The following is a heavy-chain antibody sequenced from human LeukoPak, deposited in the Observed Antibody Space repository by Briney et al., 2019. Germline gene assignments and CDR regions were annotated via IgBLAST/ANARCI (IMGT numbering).Heavy chain of an antibody. Sequence: PGGSLRLSCAASGFTFSSYAMSWVRQAPGKGLEWVSAISGSGGSTFYADSVKGRFTISRDNSKNTLYLQMNSLRAEDTAVYYCAKASYPEDIVVVVAATPFDYWGQGTLVTVSS. CDR3: AKASYPEDIVVVVAATPFDY. CDR1: GFTFSSYA. D-gene: IGHD2-15*01. CDR2: ISGSGGST. V-gene: IGHV3-23*01. J-gene: IGHJ4*02.